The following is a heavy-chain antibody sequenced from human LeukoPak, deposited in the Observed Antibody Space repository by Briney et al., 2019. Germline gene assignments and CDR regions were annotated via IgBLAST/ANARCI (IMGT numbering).Heavy chain of an antibody. CDR1: GGSFSGYY. CDR2: INHSGST. Sequence: SETLSLTCAVYGGSFSGYYWSWIRQPPGKGLEWIGEINHSGSTNYNSSLKSRVTISVDTSKNQFSPKLSSVTAADTAVYYCARGQITYYYGSGSYYRLWGQGTLVTVSS. V-gene: IGHV4-34*01. CDR3: ARGQITYYYGSGSYYRL. D-gene: IGHD3-10*01. J-gene: IGHJ4*02.